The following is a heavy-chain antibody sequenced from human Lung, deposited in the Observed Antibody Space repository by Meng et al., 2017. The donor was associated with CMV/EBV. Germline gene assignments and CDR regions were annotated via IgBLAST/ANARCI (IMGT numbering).Heavy chain of an antibody. CDR1: GFTFSSYE. D-gene: IGHD3-22*01. V-gene: IGHV3-48*03. CDR2: ISSSGSTI. Sequence: SXAASGFTFSSYEMNWVRQAPGKGLEWVSYISSSGSTIYYADSVKGRFTISRDNAKNSLYLQMNSLRAEDTAVYYCARVSYCYDSSGYYYSPSVYFDYWGQGTXVTVSS. J-gene: IGHJ4*02. CDR3: ARVSYCYDSSGYYYSPSVYFDY.